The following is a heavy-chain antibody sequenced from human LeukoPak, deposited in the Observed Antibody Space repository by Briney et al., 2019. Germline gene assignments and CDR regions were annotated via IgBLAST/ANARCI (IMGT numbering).Heavy chain of an antibody. CDR1: RASISSYY. CDR2: IYTSGST. D-gene: IGHD2-8*01. Sequence: SETLSLTCTVSRASISSYYWSWIRQPAGKGLEWIGRIYTSGSTNYNPSLKSRVTLSVDTSKNQFSLKLRSVTAADTAVYYCARDYGGWRFDYWGQGTLVTVSS. V-gene: IGHV4-4*07. J-gene: IGHJ4*02. CDR3: ARDYGGWRFDY.